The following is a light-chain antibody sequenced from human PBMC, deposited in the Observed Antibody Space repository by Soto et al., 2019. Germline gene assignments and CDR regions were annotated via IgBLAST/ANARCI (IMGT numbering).Light chain of an antibody. J-gene: IGKJ3*01. CDR1: QSISRY. CDR3: QQSYNFKCT. CDR2: AAS. V-gene: IGKV1-39*01. Sequence: DIQMTQSHSSLSASVGDRFTITCRASQSISRYLNWYQQKPGKAPKLLIYAASTLQSGVPSRFSGSESGTDCTLTIRSLQPEDFATYYCQQSYNFKCTFGRGTKVDIK.